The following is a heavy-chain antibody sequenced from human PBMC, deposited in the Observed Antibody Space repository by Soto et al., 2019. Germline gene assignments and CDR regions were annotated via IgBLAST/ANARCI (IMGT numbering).Heavy chain of an antibody. Sequence: QITLKESGPTLVAPTQTLTPTCTFSGFSIATSAVGVGWIRQPPGGTLPRLALTHSDAEQRSRASRGTRPTITKDTSRKRVVLRMPNMGPVDTATYYCARSLLAPGTSLWTFDYWGQGTLGTVSS. V-gene: IGHV2-5*02. J-gene: IGHJ4*02. CDR1: GFSIATSAVG. CDR3: ARSLLAPGTSLWTFDY. D-gene: IGHD2-21*01. CDR2: THSDAEQ.